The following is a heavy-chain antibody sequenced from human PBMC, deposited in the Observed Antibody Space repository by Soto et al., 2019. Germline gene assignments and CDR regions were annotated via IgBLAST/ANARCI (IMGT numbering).Heavy chain of an antibody. Sequence: ASVKVSCKASGYTFTSYGISWVRQAPGQGLEWMGWISAYNGNTNYAQKLQGRVTMTTNTSTSTAYMELRSLRSEDTAVYYCARAIRKKDIVVVVAATSGVYYYYMDVWGKGTTVTVSS. J-gene: IGHJ6*03. V-gene: IGHV1-18*01. CDR3: ARAIRKKDIVVVVAATSGVYYYYMDV. CDR1: GYTFTSYG. CDR2: ISAYNGNT. D-gene: IGHD2-15*01.